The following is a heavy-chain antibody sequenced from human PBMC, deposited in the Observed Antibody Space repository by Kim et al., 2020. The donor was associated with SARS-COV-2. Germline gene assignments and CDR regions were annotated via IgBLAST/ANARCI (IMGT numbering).Heavy chain of an antibody. Sequence: GGSLRLSCAASGFTFSSYAMSWVRQAPGKGLEWVSAISGSGGSTYYADSVKGRFTISRDNSKNTLYLQMNSLRAEDTAVYYCAKPTEKDIVVVVAAADYWGQGTLVTVSS. CDR1: GFTFSSYA. CDR2: ISGSGGST. CDR3: AKPTEKDIVVVVAAADY. J-gene: IGHJ4*02. V-gene: IGHV3-23*01. D-gene: IGHD2-15*01.